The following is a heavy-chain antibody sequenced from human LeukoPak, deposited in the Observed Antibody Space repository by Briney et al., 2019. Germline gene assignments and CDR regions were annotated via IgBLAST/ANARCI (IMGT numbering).Heavy chain of an antibody. CDR3: AKGERVGADCQFDY. V-gene: IGHV3-53*01. CDR1: GFTVNNNY. Sequence: PGGSLRLSCAASGFTVNNNYMSWVRQAPGRGLEWVSVLYSSGYTYYAGSVKGRFTISRDNSKNTLYLQMNSLRAEDTAVYYCAKGERVGADCQFDYWGQGTLVTVSS. D-gene: IGHD1-26*01. CDR2: LYSSGYT. J-gene: IGHJ4*02.